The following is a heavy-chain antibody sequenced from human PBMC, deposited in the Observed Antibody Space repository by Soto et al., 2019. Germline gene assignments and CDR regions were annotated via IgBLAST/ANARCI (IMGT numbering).Heavy chain of an antibody. Sequence: QVQLQQWGAGLLKPSETLSLTCAVYGGSFSGYYWSWIRQPPGKGLEWIGEINHSGSTNYNSSLKSRVTISVDTSKNQFSLKLSSVTAADTAVYYCARVTFGVVIIPQGRYYYYYMDVWGKGTTVTVSS. D-gene: IGHD3-3*01. CDR2: INHSGST. CDR3: ARVTFGVVIIPQGRYYYYYMDV. V-gene: IGHV4-34*01. J-gene: IGHJ6*03. CDR1: GGSFSGYY.